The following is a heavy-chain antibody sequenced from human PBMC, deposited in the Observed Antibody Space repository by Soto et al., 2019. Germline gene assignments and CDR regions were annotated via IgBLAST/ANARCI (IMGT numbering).Heavy chain of an antibody. J-gene: IGHJ4*02. CDR1: GYTFTSYD. V-gene: IGHV1-8*01. Sequence: ASVKGSCKASGYTFTSYDIYWVRQATGQGLEWMGWMNPNTGNSGYAQKFQGRVTMTSDTSINTVHMELRSLRSEDTAVYYCARRAETNGWNGFGADKYYFDFWGQGTLVTVSS. CDR2: MNPNTGNS. D-gene: IGHD1-1*01. CDR3: ARRAETNGWNGFGADKYYFDF.